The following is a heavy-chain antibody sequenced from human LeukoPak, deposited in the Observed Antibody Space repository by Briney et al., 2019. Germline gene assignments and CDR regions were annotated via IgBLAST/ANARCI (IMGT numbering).Heavy chain of an antibody. CDR3: ARNLIPEQLVLNF. Sequence: PSETLSLTCAVYGGSFSGYYWNWIRQPPGKGLEWIGRIYTSGSTNYNPSLKSRVTMSVDTSKNQFSLNLKSVTPEDTAVYYCARNLIPEQLVLNFWGQGILVTVSS. V-gene: IGHV4-59*10. CDR1: GGSFSGYY. CDR2: IYTSGST. D-gene: IGHD6-13*01. J-gene: IGHJ4*02.